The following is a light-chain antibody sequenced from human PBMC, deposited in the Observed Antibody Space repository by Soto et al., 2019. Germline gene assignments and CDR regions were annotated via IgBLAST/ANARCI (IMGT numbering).Light chain of an antibody. Sequence: EILMTQSPATLSVSPGDSATLSCRASRSVDTDLAWYQQKPGQAPRLLVFATSARATGVPDRFRGSRSGTDFTLTISSLQPEGSATYYCHQYYNRPPWTFGQGTKVEI. V-gene: IGKV3-15*01. CDR1: RSVDTD. CDR3: HQYYNRPPWT. J-gene: IGKJ1*01. CDR2: ATS.